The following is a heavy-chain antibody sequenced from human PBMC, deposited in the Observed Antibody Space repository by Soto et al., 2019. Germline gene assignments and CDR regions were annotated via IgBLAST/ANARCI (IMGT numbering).Heavy chain of an antibody. Sequence: PVESLKISCHTPQYFFPIPNWITWPRQRPGKGLEWVGKIDPSGSYTTYNPFLKGVVILVFAKTINSGFLLWTSLEASDTALYCGGRDLGSGHGDFWGQGTLVTVSS. D-gene: IGHD5-12*01. CDR3: GRDLGSGHGDF. CDR1: QYFFPIPNW. V-gene: IGHV5-10-1*01. J-gene: IGHJ4*02. CDR2: IDPSGSYT.